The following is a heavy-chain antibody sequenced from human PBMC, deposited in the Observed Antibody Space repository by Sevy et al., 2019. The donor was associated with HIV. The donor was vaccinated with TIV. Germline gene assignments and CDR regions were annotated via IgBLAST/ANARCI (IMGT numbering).Heavy chain of an antibody. D-gene: IGHD3-3*01. J-gene: IGHJ4*02. CDR2: IKSKTDGGTT. Sequence: GGSLRLSCAASGFTFSNAWMSWVRQAPGKGLEWVGRIKSKTDGGTTDYAAPVKGRFTISRDDSKNTLYLQMSSLKTEDTAVYYCTTSQYYDFWSGYYTLYYFDYWGQGTLVTVSS. CDR1: GFTFSNAW. V-gene: IGHV3-15*01. CDR3: TTSQYYDFWSGYYTLYYFDY.